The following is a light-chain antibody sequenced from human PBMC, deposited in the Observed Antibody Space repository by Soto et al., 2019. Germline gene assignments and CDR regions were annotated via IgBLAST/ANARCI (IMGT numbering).Light chain of an antibody. CDR1: RSIINW. V-gene: IGKV1-5*03. J-gene: IGKJ1*01. CDR2: KAS. CDR3: QQYSDHWT. Sequence: DMQLTQSPSTLSASVGDRVTITCRASRSIINWLAWYQQKSGKGPKLLIYKASNLQTGVPSRFSGSGYGTEFTLTISSLQPDDVATYYCQQYSDHWTFGQGTKVEIK.